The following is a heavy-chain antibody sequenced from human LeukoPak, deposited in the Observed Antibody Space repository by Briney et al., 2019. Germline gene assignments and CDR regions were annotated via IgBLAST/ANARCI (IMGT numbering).Heavy chain of an antibody. J-gene: IGHJ1*01. D-gene: IGHD1-26*01. CDR3: AKAPVVGATLGYFQH. V-gene: IGHV3-23*01. Sequence: GGSLRLSCATSGFVFGDYDMTWVRQAPGKGLEWVSTISSTGYDTHYADSVKGRFTVSRDSSKNTVFLQMNTLSAEDTAKYYCAKAPVVGATLGYFQHWGQGTLVTVSS. CDR2: ISSTGYDT. CDR1: GFVFGDYD.